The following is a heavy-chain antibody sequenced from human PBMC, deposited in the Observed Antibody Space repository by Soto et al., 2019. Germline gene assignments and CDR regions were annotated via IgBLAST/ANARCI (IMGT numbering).Heavy chain of an antibody. CDR2: IYSGGST. CDR1: GFTVSSNY. Sequence: EVQLVESGGGLVERGGSLRLSCAASGFTVSSNYMSWVRQAPGKGLEWVSVIYSGGSTYYADSVKGRFTISRDNSKNTLYLQMNSLRAEDTAVYYCARRPAGKYYYYGMDVWGQGTTVTVSS. V-gene: IGHV3-66*01. D-gene: IGHD1-1*01. CDR3: ARRPAGKYYYYGMDV. J-gene: IGHJ6*02.